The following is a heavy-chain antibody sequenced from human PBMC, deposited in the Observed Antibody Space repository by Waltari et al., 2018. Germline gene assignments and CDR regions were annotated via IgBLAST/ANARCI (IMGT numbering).Heavy chain of an antibody. J-gene: IGHJ6*02. Sequence: EVQLVESGGGLVQPGRSLRLSCAASGFTFGNYGMSWVRQAPGRGLEWVGFIRNKIYGETTEYAASVEGRFTISRDDSKSIGYLQMNSLKTEDTGVYYCTRGPLWVVLAADDYYYGMDVWGQGTTVTVSS. V-gene: IGHV3-49*04. CDR1: GFTFGNYG. CDR2: IRNKIYGETT. D-gene: IGHD2-2*01. CDR3: TRGPLWVVLAADDYYYGMDV.